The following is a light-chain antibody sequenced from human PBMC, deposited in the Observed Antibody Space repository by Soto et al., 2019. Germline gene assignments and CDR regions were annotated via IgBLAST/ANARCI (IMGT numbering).Light chain of an antibody. V-gene: IGKV1-5*03. Sequence: DIQMTQSPSTLSASVGARVTITCLASQSVSRWLAWYQQKTGKAPNLLFFKASRLQTGVPSRFSGSGSGKEFTLAISSPQTDDFAIYYFQQYDSDPRTLCGGTRVDMK. J-gene: IGKJ4*01. CDR3: QQYDSDPRT. CDR1: QSVSRW. CDR2: KAS.